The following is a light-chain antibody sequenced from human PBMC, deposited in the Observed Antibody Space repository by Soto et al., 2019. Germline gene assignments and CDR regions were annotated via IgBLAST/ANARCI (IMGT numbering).Light chain of an antibody. Sequence: DIVMTQSPDSLAVSLGERATINCKSSQSVLYSSNNKNYLAWYQQKPGQPPKLLIYWASTRESGVPDRFSGSGSGTDFTLTITRLQAEDVAFYYWQQYYSTWTFGQGTKVEIK. V-gene: IGKV4-1*01. CDR1: QSVLYSSNNKNY. CDR3: QQYYSTWT. J-gene: IGKJ1*01. CDR2: WAS.